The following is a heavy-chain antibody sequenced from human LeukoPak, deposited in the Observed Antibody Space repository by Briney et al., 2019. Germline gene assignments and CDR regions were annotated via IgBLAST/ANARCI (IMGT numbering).Heavy chain of an antibody. D-gene: IGHD1-26*01. J-gene: IGHJ3*02. CDR2: ISSSSRYI. CDR3: ARGGSYLSAFDI. Sequence: GGSLRLSCAASGFTFSNYSMNWVRQAPGKGLEWVSSISSSSRYIYYADSVKGRFTISRDNSKNTLYLQMNSLRAEDTAVYYCARGGSYLSAFDIWGQGTMVTVSS. CDR1: GFTFSNYS. V-gene: IGHV3-21*04.